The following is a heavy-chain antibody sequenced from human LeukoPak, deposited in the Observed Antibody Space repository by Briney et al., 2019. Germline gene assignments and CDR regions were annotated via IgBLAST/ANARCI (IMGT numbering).Heavy chain of an antibody. J-gene: IGHJ4*02. Sequence: ASVKVSCKASGYSFTAYYMHWVRQAPGQGLEWMGWINPNSGGTNYAQKFQGRVTMTRDTSITTAYMEMSRLRSDDTALYYCARSPHILTGENFDYWGQGSLVTVSS. V-gene: IGHV1-2*02. D-gene: IGHD3-9*01. CDR1: GYSFTAYY. CDR2: INPNSGGT. CDR3: ARSPHILTGENFDY.